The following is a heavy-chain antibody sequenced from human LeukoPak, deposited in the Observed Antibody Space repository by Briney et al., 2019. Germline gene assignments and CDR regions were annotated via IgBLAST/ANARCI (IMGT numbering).Heavy chain of an antibody. J-gene: IGHJ5*02. Sequence: ASVKVSCKASGGTFSSYAISWVRQAPGQGLEWMGRIIPIFGTANYAQTFQGRVTITTDESTSTAYMELSGLRSEDTAVYYCARFDSFGGSFDPWGQGTLVTVSS. V-gene: IGHV1-69*05. CDR3: ARFDSFGGSFDP. CDR2: IIPIFGTA. CDR1: GGTFSSYA. D-gene: IGHD3-16*01.